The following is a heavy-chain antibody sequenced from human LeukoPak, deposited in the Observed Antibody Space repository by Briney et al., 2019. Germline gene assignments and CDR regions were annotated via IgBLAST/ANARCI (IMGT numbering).Heavy chain of an antibody. D-gene: IGHD5-12*01. CDR2: IYTSGST. J-gene: IGHJ6*02. Sequence: ETLSLTCTVSGGSISSYYWSWIRQPAGKGLEWIGRIYTSGSTNYNPSLKSRVTISVDTSKNQFSLKLSSVTAADTAVYYCARRYSGYDPTSGGMDVWGQGTTVTVSS. CDR3: ARRYSGYDPTSGGMDV. V-gene: IGHV4-4*07. CDR1: GGSISSYY.